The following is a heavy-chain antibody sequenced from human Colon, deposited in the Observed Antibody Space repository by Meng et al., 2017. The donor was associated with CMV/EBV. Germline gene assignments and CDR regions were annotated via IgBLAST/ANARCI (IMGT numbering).Heavy chain of an antibody. D-gene: IGHD4-11*01. Sequence: GGSLRLSCEVSGLTFSSYWFSWVRQAPGKGLEWVANIKEDGTGQWYVDSVKGRFTISRDDAKKSVYLQMNSLRGDDTAVYYCARASNSSFDPWGQGTLVTVSS. V-gene: IGHV3-7*01. CDR3: ARASNSSFDP. CDR2: IKEDGTGQ. CDR1: GLTFSSYW. J-gene: IGHJ5*02.